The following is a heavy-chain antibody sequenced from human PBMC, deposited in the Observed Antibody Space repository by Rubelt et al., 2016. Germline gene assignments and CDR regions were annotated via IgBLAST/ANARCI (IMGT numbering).Heavy chain of an antibody. J-gene: IGHJ6*02. CDR1: GGCISSGN. CDR3: ARDGSYSSSPRGYGMDV. D-gene: IGHD6-6*01. V-gene: IGHV3-30*03. CDR2: ISYAGSNK. Sequence: QVQLQESGPGLVKTSGTVSLTCAVSGGCISSGNWWSWVRQPPGKGLEWVTVISYAGSNKYYAESVKGRVTIPRENSKNTRYLQMKSLRAEDTAVYFCARDGSYSSSPRGYGMDVWGQGTTVTVSS.